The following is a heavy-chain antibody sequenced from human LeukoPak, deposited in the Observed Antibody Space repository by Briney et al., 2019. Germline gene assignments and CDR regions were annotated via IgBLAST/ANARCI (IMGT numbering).Heavy chain of an antibody. CDR2: IYSGGST. CDR3: ARDQSGSGSYRSDY. D-gene: IGHD3-10*01. V-gene: IGHV3-66*01. J-gene: IGHJ4*02. CDR1: GFTVSSNY. Sequence: GGSLRLSCAASGFTVSSNYMSWVRQAPGKGLEWVSVIYSGGSTYYAGSVKGRFTISRDNSKNTLYLQMNSLRAEDTAVYYCARDQSGSGSYRSDYWGQGTLVTVSS.